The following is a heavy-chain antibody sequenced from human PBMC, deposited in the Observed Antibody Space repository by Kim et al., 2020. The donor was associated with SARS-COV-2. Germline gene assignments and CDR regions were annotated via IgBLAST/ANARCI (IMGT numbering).Heavy chain of an antibody. CDR1: GYTFTSYD. D-gene: IGHD3-10*01. J-gene: IGHJ6*03. V-gene: IGHV1-8*01. CDR2: MNPNSGNT. CDR3: ARSNCQGVIILSCPTPHYYMDV. Sequence: ASVKVSCKASGYTFTSYDINWVRQATGQGREWMGWMNPNSGNTGYAQKFQGRVTMTRNTSISTAYMELSSLRSEDTAVYYCARSNCQGVIILSCPTPHYYMDVWDKGTTVTVSS.